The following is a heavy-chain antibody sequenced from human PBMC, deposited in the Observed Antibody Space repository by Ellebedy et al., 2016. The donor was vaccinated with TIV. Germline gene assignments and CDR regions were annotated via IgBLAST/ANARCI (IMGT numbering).Heavy chain of an antibody. J-gene: IGHJ2*01. CDR3: ARSLMIFSFDKCYFDF. CDR2: IFDTGST. CDR1: GGSISGSSYY. V-gene: IGHV4-39*01. Sequence: SETLSLTCTVSGGSISGSSYYWGWIRQPPGKGLEWIGNIFDTGSTYYNPSPKIRVIISVDMSKNQFSLKLSSVTAADTAVYYCARSLMIFSFDKCYFDFWGRGTLVTVSS. D-gene: IGHD3/OR15-3a*01.